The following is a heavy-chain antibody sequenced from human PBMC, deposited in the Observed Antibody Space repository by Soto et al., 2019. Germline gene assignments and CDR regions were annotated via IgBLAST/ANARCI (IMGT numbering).Heavy chain of an antibody. CDR1: GFTFSSYS. D-gene: IGHD2-2*01. CDR3: ARGGWDIVVVPASYGMDV. V-gene: IGHV3-21*01. Sequence: GSLRLSCAASGFTFSSYSMNWVRQAPGKGLEWVSSISSSSSYIYYADSVKGRFTISRDNAKNSLYLQMNSLRAEDTAVYYCARGGWDIVVVPASYGMDVWGQGTTVTVSS. CDR2: ISSSSSYI. J-gene: IGHJ6*02.